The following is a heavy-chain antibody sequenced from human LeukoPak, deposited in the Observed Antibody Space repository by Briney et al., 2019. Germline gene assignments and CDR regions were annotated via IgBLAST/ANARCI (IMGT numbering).Heavy chain of an antibody. Sequence: ASVNLSCKASGGTFSSYAISWVRQAPGQGLEWVGRIIPIFGIANYAQTFQGRGTFTADKSPSTAYMELSSLRSEDTAVYYCAFPKPYYYDSSGSETFDYWGQGTVVTVSS. D-gene: IGHD3-22*01. CDR2: IIPIFGIA. CDR3: AFPKPYYYDSSGSETFDY. J-gene: IGHJ4*02. CDR1: GGTFSSYA. V-gene: IGHV1-69*04.